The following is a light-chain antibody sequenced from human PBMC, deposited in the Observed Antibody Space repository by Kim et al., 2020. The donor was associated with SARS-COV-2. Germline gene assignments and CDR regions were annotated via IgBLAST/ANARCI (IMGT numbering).Light chain of an antibody. Sequence: VALGQTVRITCQGDSLRSYYAPWYQKKPGQAPIVVIYGKNNRPSGIPDRFSGASSGNTASLTITGTQAGDEADYYCNSRDSNDNVVFGGGTKLTVL. CDR1: SLRSYY. J-gene: IGLJ2*01. V-gene: IGLV3-19*01. CDR3: NSRDSNDNVV. CDR2: GKN.